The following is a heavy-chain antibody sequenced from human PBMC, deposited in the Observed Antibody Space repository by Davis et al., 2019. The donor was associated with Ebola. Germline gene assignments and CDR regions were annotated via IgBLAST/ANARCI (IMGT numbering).Heavy chain of an antibody. V-gene: IGHV3-23*01. CDR2: ISDGSRDT. CDR3: TTRLVHHFDY. D-gene: IGHD3-9*01. J-gene: IGHJ4*02. Sequence: GESLKISCAASGFTFSSYTMNWVRQAPGKGLEWVSTISDGSRDTHYAESEKGRFSISRDDSRSTVFLQMNALRAEDTALYYCTTRLVHHFDYWGRRTLVPVSS. CDR1: GFTFSSYT.